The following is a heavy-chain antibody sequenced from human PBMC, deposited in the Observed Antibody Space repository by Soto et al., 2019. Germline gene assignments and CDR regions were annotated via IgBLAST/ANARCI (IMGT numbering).Heavy chain of an antibody. CDR1: GFTFSSYG. CDR3: AKELNSPYYYGSGSYYTFGMDV. J-gene: IGHJ6*02. D-gene: IGHD3-10*01. Sequence: QVQLVESGGGVVQPGRSLRLSCAASGFTFSSYGMHWVRQAPGKGLEWVAVISYDGSNKYYADSVKGRFTISRDNSKNTLYLQMNSLRAEDTAVYYCAKELNSPYYYGSGSYYTFGMDVWGQGTTVTVSS. CDR2: ISYDGSNK. V-gene: IGHV3-30*18.